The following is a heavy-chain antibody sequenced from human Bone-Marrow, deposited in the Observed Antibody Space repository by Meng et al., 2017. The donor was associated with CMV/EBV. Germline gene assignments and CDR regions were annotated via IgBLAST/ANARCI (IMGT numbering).Heavy chain of an antibody. Sequence: GESLKISCQLSGYDISTYWVGWVRQMPGKGLEWMGLVYPDDSDIRYSPSFRGQVIISADKSISTAYLQWSSLKASDTAIYYCARRASYSLNSGYFGFDYWGQGALVTVSS. J-gene: IGHJ4*02. V-gene: IGHV5-51*01. D-gene: IGHD3-22*01. CDR3: ARRASYSLNSGYFGFDY. CDR1: GYDISTYW. CDR2: VYPDDSDI.